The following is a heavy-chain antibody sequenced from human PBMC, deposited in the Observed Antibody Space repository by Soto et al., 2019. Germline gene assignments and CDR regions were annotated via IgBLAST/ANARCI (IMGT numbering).Heavy chain of an antibody. J-gene: IGHJ4*02. CDR2: ISYDGSNK. Sequence: GGSLRLSCAASGFTFSSYAMHWVRQAPGKGLEWVAVISYDGSNKYYADSVKGRFTISRDNSKNTLYLQMNSLRAEDTAVYYCARATYAYCGGDCPIDYWGQGTLVIVYS. CDR1: GFTFSSYA. CDR3: ARATYAYCGGDCPIDY. V-gene: IGHV3-30-3*01. D-gene: IGHD2-21*02.